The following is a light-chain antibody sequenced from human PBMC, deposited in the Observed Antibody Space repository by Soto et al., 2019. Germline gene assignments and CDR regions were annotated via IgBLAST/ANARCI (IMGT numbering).Light chain of an antibody. CDR1: QIIDTW. CDR2: KAS. CDR3: QQYETYSPWT. V-gene: IGKV1-5*03. J-gene: IGKJ1*01. Sequence: DIQITQSPSSLSASVGDRITITCRASQIIDTWLAWYQQKPGKAPKLLIYKASSLENGVPSRFSGSGSGTEFTLTISSLQPDDFATYYCQQYETYSPWTFGQGTKVDIK.